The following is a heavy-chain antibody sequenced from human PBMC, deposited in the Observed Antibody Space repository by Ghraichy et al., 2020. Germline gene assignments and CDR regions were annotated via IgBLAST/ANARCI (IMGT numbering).Heavy chain of an antibody. J-gene: IGHJ4*02. Sequence: SCTVSGGSISSYYWSWIRQPPGKGLEWIGYIYYSGSTNYNPSLKSRVTISVDTSKNQFSLKLSSVTAADTALYYCARGGYYFDFWGQGTLVTVSS. CDR3: ARGGYYFDF. D-gene: IGHD3-16*01. CDR2: IYYSGST. CDR1: GGSISSYY. V-gene: IGHV4-59*01.